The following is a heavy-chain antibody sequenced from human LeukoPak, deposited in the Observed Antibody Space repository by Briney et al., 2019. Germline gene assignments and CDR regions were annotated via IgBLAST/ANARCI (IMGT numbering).Heavy chain of an antibody. CDR1: GGSLSSYY. V-gene: IGHV3-53*01. CDR3: ARDRGSLWFGEPLYGMDV. CDR2: IYSGGST. Sequence: ETLSLTCSISGGSLSSYYWNWIRQAPGKGLEWVSVIYSGGSTYYADSVKGRFTISRDNSKNTLYLQMNSLRAEDTAVYYCARDRGSLWFGEPLYGMDVWGQGTTVTVSS. J-gene: IGHJ6*02. D-gene: IGHD3-10*01.